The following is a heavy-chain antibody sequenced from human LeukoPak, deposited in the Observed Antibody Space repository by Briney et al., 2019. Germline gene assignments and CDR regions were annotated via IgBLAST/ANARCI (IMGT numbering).Heavy chain of an antibody. CDR1: GGSISSGGYY. CDR3: ASPRRGGYYDSSGYYPFDY. J-gene: IGHJ4*02. Sequence: PSETLSLTCTVSGGSISSGGYYWSWLRQHPGKGLEWIGYIYYSGSTYYNPSLKSRVTISVDTSKNQFSLKLSSVTAADTAVYYCASPRRGGYYDSSGYYPFDYWGQGTLVTVSS. V-gene: IGHV4-31*03. CDR2: IYYSGST. D-gene: IGHD3-22*01.